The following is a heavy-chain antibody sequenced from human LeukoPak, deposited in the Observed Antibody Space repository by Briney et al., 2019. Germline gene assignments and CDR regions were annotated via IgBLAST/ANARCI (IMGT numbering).Heavy chain of an antibody. Sequence: GASVKVSCKASGYTFTSYYMHWVRQAPGQGLEWMGGIIPIFGTANYAQKFQGRVTITADESTSTAYMELSSLRSEDTAVYYCARGTKYYDFWSGLTRANYYYYGMDVWGQGTTVTVSS. CDR2: IIPIFGTA. V-gene: IGHV1-69*13. CDR1: GYTFTSYY. CDR3: ARGTKYYDFWSGLTRANYYYYGMDV. J-gene: IGHJ6*02. D-gene: IGHD3-3*01.